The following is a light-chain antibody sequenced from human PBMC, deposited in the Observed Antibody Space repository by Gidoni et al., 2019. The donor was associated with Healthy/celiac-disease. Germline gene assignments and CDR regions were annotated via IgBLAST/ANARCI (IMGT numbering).Light chain of an antibody. V-gene: IGKV1-8*01. CDR3: QQYYSYPPLT. CDR2: AAS. CDR1: QGISSY. Sequence: AIRMTQSPSSFPASTGDRVTITCRASQGISSYLAWYQQKPGKAPKLLIYAASTLQSGVPSRFSGSGSGTDFTLTISCLQSEDFATDFCQQYYSYPPLTFGGGTKVEIK. J-gene: IGKJ4*01.